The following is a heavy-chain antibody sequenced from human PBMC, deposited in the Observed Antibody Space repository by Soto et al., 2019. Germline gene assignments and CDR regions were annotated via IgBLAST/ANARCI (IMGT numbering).Heavy chain of an antibody. Sequence: ASVKVSCKAPGGTFSSYAISWVRQAPGQGLEWMGGIVPILGTAKYAQKFQGRVTITADESTNTAYMHLSSLRSEDTAVYYCARGMLPVDADLGYWGQGTLVTVSS. V-gene: IGHV1-69*13. CDR1: GGTFSSYA. CDR3: ARGMLPVDADLGY. CDR2: IVPILGTA. J-gene: IGHJ1*01. D-gene: IGHD4-17*01.